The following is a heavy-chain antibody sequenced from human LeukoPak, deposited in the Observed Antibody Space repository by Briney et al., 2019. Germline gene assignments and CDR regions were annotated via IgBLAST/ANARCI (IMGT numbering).Heavy chain of an antibody. CDR3: ARCNEAWFDP. CDR1: GYTFTSYW. V-gene: IGHV5-51*01. CDR2: IYPGDSDT. J-gene: IGHJ5*02. Sequence: ASVKVSCKASGYTFTSYWNGWVRQMPGKGLEWMGIIYPGDSDTRYSPSFQGQATISADKSISTAYLQWSSLKASDTAMYYCARCNEAWFDPWGQGTLVTVSS. D-gene: IGHD2/OR15-2a*01.